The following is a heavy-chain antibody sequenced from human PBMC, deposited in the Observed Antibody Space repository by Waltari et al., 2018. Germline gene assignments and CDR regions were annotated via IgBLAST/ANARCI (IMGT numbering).Heavy chain of an antibody. CDR2: IHYSGSS. Sequence: QVQLQESGPGLVKPSETLSLTCPVSGGSTSTYYWSWVRQSPGKGLEWIGYIHYSGSSVYNPSHRSRVAISLDTPNNQFALRLRSVTAGDAAIYYCARADTSTSYFYYYMDVWGKGTTVTVSS. J-gene: IGHJ6*03. D-gene: IGHD1-26*01. CDR3: ARADTSTSYFYYYMDV. CDR1: GGSTSTYY. V-gene: IGHV4-59*01.